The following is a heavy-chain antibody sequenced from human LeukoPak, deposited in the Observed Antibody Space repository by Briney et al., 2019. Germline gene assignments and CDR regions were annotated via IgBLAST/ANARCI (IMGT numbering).Heavy chain of an antibody. J-gene: IGHJ4*02. CDR1: GFTFSSFC. V-gene: IGHV3-7*03. Sequence: GGSLRLSCAASGFTFSSFCMSWVRQAPGKGLEWVANIKKDGSQKYYVDSVEGRFTISRDNAKNSLYLQMDSLRLDDTAVYYCTRVFGGYDVSDSWGQGTRVTVSS. D-gene: IGHD3-3*01. CDR2: IKKDGSQK. CDR3: TRVFGGYDVSDS.